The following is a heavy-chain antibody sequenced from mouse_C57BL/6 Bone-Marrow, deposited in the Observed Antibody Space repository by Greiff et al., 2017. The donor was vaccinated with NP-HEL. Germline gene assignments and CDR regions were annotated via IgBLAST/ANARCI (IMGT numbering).Heavy chain of an antibody. CDR2: IYPGSGNT. V-gene: IGHV1-76*01. Sequence: QVQLQQSGAELVRPGASVKLSCKASGYTFTDYYINWVKQRPGQGLEWIARIYPGSGNTYYNEKFKGKATLTAEKSSSTAYMQLSSLTSEDSAVYFCARSPSTMITTRYYAMDYWGQGTSVTVSS. CDR3: ARSPSTMITTRYYAMDY. J-gene: IGHJ4*01. CDR1: GYTFTDYY. D-gene: IGHD2-4*01.